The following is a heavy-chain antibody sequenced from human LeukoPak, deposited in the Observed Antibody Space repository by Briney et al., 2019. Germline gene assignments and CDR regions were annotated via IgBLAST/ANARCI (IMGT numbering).Heavy chain of an antibody. V-gene: IGHV3-11*01. CDR3: ATSSGYRSSWYNWFDP. CDR2: ISSSGSTI. J-gene: IGHJ5*02. Sequence: PGGSLRLSCAASGFTFSDYYMSWIRQAPGKGLEWVSYISSSGSTIYYADSVKGRFTISRDNAKNSLYLQMNSLRAEDTAVYYCATSSGYRSSWYNWFDPWGQGTLVTVSS. CDR1: GFTFSDYY. D-gene: IGHD6-13*01.